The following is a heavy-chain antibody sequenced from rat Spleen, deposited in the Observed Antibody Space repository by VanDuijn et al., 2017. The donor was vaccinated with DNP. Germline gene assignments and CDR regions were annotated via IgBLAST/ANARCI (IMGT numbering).Heavy chain of an antibody. CDR2: ISYEGSST. J-gene: IGHJ1*01. Sequence: EVQLVESGGGLVQPGRSLKLSCAASGFTFSDYYMAWVRQAPKKGLEWVASISYEGSSTYYGDSVKGRFTISRDNAKSTLYLQMNSLRSEDTATYYCARRGNYAYWYFDFWGPGTMVTVSS. CDR1: GFTFSDYY. CDR3: ARRGNYAYWYFDF. D-gene: IGHD1-10*01. V-gene: IGHV5-22*01.